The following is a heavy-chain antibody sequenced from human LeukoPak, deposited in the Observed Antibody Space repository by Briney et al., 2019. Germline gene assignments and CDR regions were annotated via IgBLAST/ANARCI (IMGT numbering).Heavy chain of an antibody. CDR3: ARQAVIIPTGMEGPWFDP. CDR1: GYTFTSYD. D-gene: IGHD2/OR15-2a*01. Sequence: GASVKVSCKASGYTFTSYDINWVRQATGQGLEWMGWMNPNSGNTGYAQKFQGRVTMTRNTSISTAYMELSSLRSEDTAIYYCARQAVIIPTGMEGPWFDPWGQGTLVAVSS. J-gene: IGHJ5*02. CDR2: MNPNSGNT. V-gene: IGHV1-8*01.